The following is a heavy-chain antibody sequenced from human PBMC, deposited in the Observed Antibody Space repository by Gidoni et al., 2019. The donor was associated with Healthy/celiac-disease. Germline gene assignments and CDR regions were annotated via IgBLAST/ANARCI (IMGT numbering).Heavy chain of an antibody. J-gene: IGHJ4*02. D-gene: IGHD2-2*01. Sequence: QVQLQQWGAGLLQPSETLSLTCAVYGGSFSGYYWRWIRQPPGKGLEWIGEITHSGSTNYNPSLKSRVTISVDTSKNQFSLKLSSVTAADTAVYYCARGGQKYQLLDYFDYWGQGTLVTVSS. CDR1: GGSFSGYY. CDR3: ARGGQKYQLLDYFDY. V-gene: IGHV4-34*01. CDR2: ITHSGST.